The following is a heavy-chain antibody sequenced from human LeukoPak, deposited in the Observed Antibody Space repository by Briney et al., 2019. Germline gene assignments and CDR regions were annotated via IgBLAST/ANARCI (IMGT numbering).Heavy chain of an antibody. CDR1: GFTLTELS. CDR2: FDPEDGET. Sequence: APVKVSCKVSGFTLTELSMHWVRQAPGKGLEWMGGFDPEDGETIYAQKFQGRVTMTEDTSTDTAYMELSSLRSEDTAVYYRATWYYYGSGSYYKIDYWGQGTLVTVSS. D-gene: IGHD3-10*01. V-gene: IGHV1-24*01. J-gene: IGHJ4*02. CDR3: ATWYYYGSGSYYKIDY.